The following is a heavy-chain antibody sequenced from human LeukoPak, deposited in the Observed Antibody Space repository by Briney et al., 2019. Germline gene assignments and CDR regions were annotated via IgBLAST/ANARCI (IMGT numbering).Heavy chain of an antibody. V-gene: IGHV3-9*01. CDR1: GFTFDAYA. J-gene: IGHJ4*02. D-gene: IGHD5-12*01. Sequence: PGRSLRLSCAASGFTFDAYAMHWVRQAPGKGLEWVSGISYNGRVTYFADSVGGRFTISRDNAKNSLYLQMNSLRVEDTALYYCVKSAATTISAGHFDYWGQGTLVAVSS. CDR2: ISYNGRVT. CDR3: VKSAATTISAGHFDY.